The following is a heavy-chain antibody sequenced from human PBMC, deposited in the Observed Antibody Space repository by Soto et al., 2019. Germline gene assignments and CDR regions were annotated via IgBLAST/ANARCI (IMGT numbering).Heavy chain of an antibody. J-gene: IGHJ4*02. CDR1: GFTFTRYS. CDR2: ISSTTNYI. CDR3: ARESEDPTSNFDY. Sequence: LRLSCAASGFTFTRYSMNWVRQAPGKGLEWVSSISSTTNYIYYGDSMKGRFTISRDNAKNSLYLEMNSLRAEDTAVYYCARESEDPTSNFDYWGQGTLVTVSS. V-gene: IGHV3-21*06.